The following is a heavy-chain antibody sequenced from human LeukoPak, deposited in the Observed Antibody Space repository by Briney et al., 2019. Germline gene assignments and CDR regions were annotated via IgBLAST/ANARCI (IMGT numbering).Heavy chain of an antibody. Sequence: GGSLRLSCTASGFTFGDYAMSWFRQAPGKGLEWVGFIRSKAYGGTTEYAASVKGRFTISRDDSKSIADLQMNSLKTEDTAVYYCTKDADSSGYYYGVVYWGQGTLDTVSS. D-gene: IGHD3-22*01. CDR3: TKDADSSGYYYGVVY. V-gene: IGHV3-49*03. CDR2: IRSKAYGGTT. CDR1: GFTFGDYA. J-gene: IGHJ4*02.